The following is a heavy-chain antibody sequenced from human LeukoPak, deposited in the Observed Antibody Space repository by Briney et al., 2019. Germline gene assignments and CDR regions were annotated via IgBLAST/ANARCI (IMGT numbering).Heavy chain of an antibody. CDR2: IYYSGST. D-gene: IGHD4-23*01. CDR1: GGSISSYY. J-gene: IGHJ4*02. Sequence: SETLSLTCTVSGGSISSYYWSWIRQPPGKGLEWIGYIYYSGSTNYNPSLKSRVTISVDTSKNQFSLKLSSVTAADTAVYYCARVRSYYGGNPGVSDYWGQGTLVTVSS. V-gene: IGHV4-59*01. CDR3: ARVRSYYGGNPGVSDY.